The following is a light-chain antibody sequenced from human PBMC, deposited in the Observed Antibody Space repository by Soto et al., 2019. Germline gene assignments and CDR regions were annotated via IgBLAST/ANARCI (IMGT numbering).Light chain of an antibody. J-gene: IGKJ4*01. CDR1: QDISSY. Sequence: DIQLTQSPSFLSASVGDRVTITCRTSQDISSYLAWYQQKPGKAPQLLISAASTLQSGVPSRFSGSGSGTEFTLTISSLQPEDFATYCCQQLKIYPLSFGGGTKVEI. V-gene: IGKV1-9*01. CDR3: QQLKIYPLS. CDR2: AAS.